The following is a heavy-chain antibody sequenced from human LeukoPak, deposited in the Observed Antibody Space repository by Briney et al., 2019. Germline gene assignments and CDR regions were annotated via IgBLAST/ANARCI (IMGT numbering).Heavy chain of an antibody. Sequence: ASVEVSCKASGYTFTSYDINWVRQATGQGLEWMGWMNPNSGNTGYAQKFQGRVTITRNTSISTAYMELSSLRSEDTVVYYCARVRDGYYSDYWGQGTLVTVSS. CDR2: MNPNSGNT. J-gene: IGHJ4*02. V-gene: IGHV1-8*03. CDR1: GYTFTSYD. CDR3: ARVRDGYYSDY. D-gene: IGHD5-24*01.